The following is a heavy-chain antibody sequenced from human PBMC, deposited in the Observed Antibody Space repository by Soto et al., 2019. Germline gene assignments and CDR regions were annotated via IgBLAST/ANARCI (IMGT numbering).Heavy chain of an antibody. CDR2: VHYSGSI. CDR1: GVSINNGNDY. J-gene: IGHJ4*02. Sequence: QVQLQESGPGLVKPSGTLSLTCTVSGVSINNGNDYWTWIRQHPGKGLEWIGHVHYSGSIHYNPSLRSRVTMSADTAKNRLSLELSSATVADTAVYYCVRGMYRYKSGFWGQGTLVTVSS. CDR3: VRGMYRYKSGF. D-gene: IGHD5-18*01. V-gene: IGHV4-31*03.